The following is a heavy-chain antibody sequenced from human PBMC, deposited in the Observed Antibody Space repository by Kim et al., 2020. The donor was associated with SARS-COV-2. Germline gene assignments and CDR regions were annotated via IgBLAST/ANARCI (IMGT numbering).Heavy chain of an antibody. CDR2: T. CDR3: ARLGELRFLVD. V-gene: IGHV1-18*01. Sequence: TSDAQKLQSRVTMTTDTSTSTAYMELRSLRSDDTAVYYCARLGELRFLVDWGQGTLVTVSS. D-gene: IGHD3-3*01. J-gene: IGHJ4*02.